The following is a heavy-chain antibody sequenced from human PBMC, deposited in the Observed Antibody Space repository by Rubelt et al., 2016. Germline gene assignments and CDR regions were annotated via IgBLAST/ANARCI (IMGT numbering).Heavy chain of an antibody. CDR2: IIPILGIA. J-gene: IGHJ4*02. CDR1: GGTFSSYA. CDR3: ARGWTTVTNFDY. Sequence: QVQLVQSGAEVKKPGSSVKVSCKASGGTFSSYAISWVRQAPGQGLEWMGRIIPILGIANYAQKCQGRVTITADESTSTAYMELSSLRSEDTAVYYCARGWTTVTNFDYWGQGTLVTVSS. V-gene: IGHV1-69*04. D-gene: IGHD4-17*01.